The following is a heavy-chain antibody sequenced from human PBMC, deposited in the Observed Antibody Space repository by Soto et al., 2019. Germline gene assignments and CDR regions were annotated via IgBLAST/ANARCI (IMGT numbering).Heavy chain of an antibody. CDR1: GDSINSDNYY. J-gene: IGHJ4*02. Sequence: QLQLQESGPGLVKPSETLSLTCSVSGDSINSDNYYWGWIRQPPGKGLEWIGSIYYRGNTYYNPSLKPRVTIALDTSKSQFSLKLNSVTAADSAVFFCARLEGLATISYYFDYWGQGTLVTVSS. V-gene: IGHV4-39*01. CDR3: ARLEGLATISYYFDY. D-gene: IGHD3-9*01. CDR2: IYYRGNT.